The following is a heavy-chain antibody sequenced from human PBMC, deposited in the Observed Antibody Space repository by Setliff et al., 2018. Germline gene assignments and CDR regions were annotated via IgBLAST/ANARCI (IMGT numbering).Heavy chain of an antibody. D-gene: IGHD2-21*02. V-gene: IGHV4-59*08. CDR1: GGSISSYY. Sequence: LSLTCTVSGGSISSYYWSWTRQPPGKGLEWIGYIYYSGSTNYNPSLKSRVTISVDTSKNQFSLKLSSVTAADTAVYYCARGGGNSLDYFDYWGQGTLVTISS. CDR2: IYYSGST. CDR3: ARGGGNSLDYFDY. J-gene: IGHJ4*02.